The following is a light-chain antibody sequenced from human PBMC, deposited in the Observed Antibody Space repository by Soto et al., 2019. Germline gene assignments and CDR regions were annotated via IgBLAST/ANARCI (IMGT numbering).Light chain of an antibody. V-gene: IGLV2-8*01. CDR1: SSDVGGYNY. CDR3: SSFKASNNLL. J-gene: IGLJ2*01. Sequence: QSALTQPPSASGSPGQSVTISCTGTSSDVGGYNYVSWYQQQPRKAPKLMIYEVSKRHSGVPDRFSGSKSGNTASLTVSGLQVEDEADYYCSSFKASNNLLFGGGTKLTVL. CDR2: EVS.